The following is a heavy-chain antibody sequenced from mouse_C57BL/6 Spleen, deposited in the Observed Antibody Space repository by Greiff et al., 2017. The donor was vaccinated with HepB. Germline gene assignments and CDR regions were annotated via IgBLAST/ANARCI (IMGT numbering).Heavy chain of an antibody. CDR2: IDPETGGT. D-gene: IGHD1-1*01. J-gene: IGHJ3*01. Sequence: VKVVESGAELVRPGASVTLSCKASGYTFTDYEMHWVKQTPVHGLEWIGAIDPETGGTAYNQKFKGKAILTAAKSSSTAYMELRSLTSEDSAFSYCRERHYSWSAYWGQGPLVSVSA. V-gene: IGHV1-15*01. CDR1: GYTFTDYE. CDR3: RERHYSWSAY.